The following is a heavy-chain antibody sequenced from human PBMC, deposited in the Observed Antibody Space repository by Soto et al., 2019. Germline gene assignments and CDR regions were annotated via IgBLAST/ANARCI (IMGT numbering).Heavy chain of an antibody. CDR1: GFTFSSYS. V-gene: IGHV3-48*01. CDR2: ISSSSSTI. CDR3: ARDCTGSGCMYYYYMDV. Sequence: GGSLRLSCAASGFTFSSYSMNWVRQAPGKGLEWVSYISSSSSTIYYADSVKGRFTISRDNAKNSLYLQMNSLRAEDTAVYYCARDCTGSGCMYYYYMDVWGKRTTVTVSS. D-gene: IGHD6-19*01. J-gene: IGHJ6*03.